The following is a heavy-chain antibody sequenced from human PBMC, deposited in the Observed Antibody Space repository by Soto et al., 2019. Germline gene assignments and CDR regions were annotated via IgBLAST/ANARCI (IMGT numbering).Heavy chain of an antibody. J-gene: IGHJ6*02. Sequence: QVQLVQSGAEVKKPGASVKVSCKASGYTFTSYGISWVRQAPGQGLEWMGWISAYNGNTNYAQKLQGRVTMTTDTSTSTAYMELRSLRSDDTAVYYCAKDFGAPSWYYYYGMDVWGQGTTVTVSS. CDR1: GYTFTSYG. V-gene: IGHV1-18*01. CDR2: ISAYNGNT. D-gene: IGHD3-10*01. CDR3: AKDFGAPSWYYYYGMDV.